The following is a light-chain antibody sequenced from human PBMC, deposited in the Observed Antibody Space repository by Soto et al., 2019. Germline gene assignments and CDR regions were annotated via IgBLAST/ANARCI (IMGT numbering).Light chain of an antibody. J-gene: IGKJ3*01. Sequence: ELVLTQSPGTLSLSPGERATPSCRASQSISSSYLAWYQQKPGQAPRLLVYGASSRATGIPDRFSGSGSGTAVTLTISRLEPEDFAVYYCQQYGSSRFTFGPGTKVDIK. CDR1: QSISSSY. V-gene: IGKV3-20*01. CDR2: GAS. CDR3: QQYGSSRFT.